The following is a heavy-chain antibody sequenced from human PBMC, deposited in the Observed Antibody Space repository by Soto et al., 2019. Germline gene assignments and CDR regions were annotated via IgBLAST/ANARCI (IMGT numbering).Heavy chain of an antibody. Sequence: EVELVESGGGLVKPGGSLRLSCAVSGFSFSNSTMNWVRQAPGKGLEWVSTITSSSTYIHYADSVKGRFTISRDNAKNSLYLQMNSLRAEDTAVYYCAGVRSGWCDYWGQGTLVTVSS. CDR3: AGVRSGWCDY. CDR2: ITSSSTYI. V-gene: IGHV3-21*01. D-gene: IGHD6-19*01. J-gene: IGHJ4*02. CDR1: GFSFSNST.